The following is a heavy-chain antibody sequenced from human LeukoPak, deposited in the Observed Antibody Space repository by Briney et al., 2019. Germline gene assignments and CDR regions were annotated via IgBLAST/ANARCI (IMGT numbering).Heavy chain of an antibody. V-gene: IGHV3-48*01. J-gene: IGHJ4*02. CDR3: ARGINMMIVAPGY. CDR1: EFTFSSYS. Sequence: GGSLRLSCAASEFTFSSYSMNWVRQAPGKGLEWVSYITNSGNSKSYADSVKGRFTISRDNTKNSLYLQMNGLRTEDTAVYYYARGINMMIVAPGYWGQGTLVTVSS. CDR2: ITNSGNSK. D-gene: IGHD3-22*01.